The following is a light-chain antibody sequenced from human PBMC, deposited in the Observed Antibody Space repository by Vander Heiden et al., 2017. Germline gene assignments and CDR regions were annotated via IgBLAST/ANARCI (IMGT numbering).Light chain of an antibody. CDR1: QSVSSF. V-gene: IGKV3-11*01. J-gene: IGKJ5*01. CDR2: DAS. Sequence: EIVLTQSPVTLSLSPGERATLSCRASQSVSSFLAWYQQRPGQAPRLLIYDASNRATGIPARFSGSGSGTDFTLTISSVEPEDSAVYYCQQRSLWPITFGQGTLLEIK. CDR3: QQRSLWPIT.